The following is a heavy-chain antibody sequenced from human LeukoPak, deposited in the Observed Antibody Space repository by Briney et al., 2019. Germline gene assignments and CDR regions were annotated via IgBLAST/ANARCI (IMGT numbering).Heavy chain of an antibody. CDR1: GGSISSSNW. CDR3: ARTTMVRGGNFDY. V-gene: IGHV4-4*02. Sequence: SGTLPLTCAVSGGSISSSNWWSWVRQPPGKGLEWIGEIYHSGSTNYNPSLKSRVTISVDKSKNQFSLKLSSVTAADTAVYYCARTTMVRGGNFDYWGQGTLVTVSS. CDR2: IYHSGST. D-gene: IGHD3-10*01. J-gene: IGHJ4*02.